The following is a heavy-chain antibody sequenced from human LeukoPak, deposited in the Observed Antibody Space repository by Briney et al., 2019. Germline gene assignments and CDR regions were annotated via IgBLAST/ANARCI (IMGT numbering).Heavy chain of an antibody. D-gene: IGHD3-22*01. CDR2: INHSGST. J-gene: IGHJ4*02. Sequence: PSETLSLTCAVYGGSFSGYYWSWIRQPPGKGLECIGEINHSGSTNYNPSLKSRVTISVDTSKNQFSLKLSSVTAAYTAVYYCARAPDSSGYIFDYWGQGTLVTVSS. CDR1: GGSFSGYY. CDR3: ARAPDSSGYIFDY. V-gene: IGHV4-34*01.